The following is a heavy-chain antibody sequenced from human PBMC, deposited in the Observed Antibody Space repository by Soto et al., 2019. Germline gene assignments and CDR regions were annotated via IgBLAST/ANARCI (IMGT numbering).Heavy chain of an antibody. V-gene: IGHV4-31*03. J-gene: IGHJ4*02. CDR1: GGSISSGAYY. D-gene: IGHD1-1*01. Sequence: QVQLQESGPGLVKPSQTLSLTCTVSGGSISSGAYYWSWIRQHPGKGLEWIGYIYYSGSTYSNPSLKSRVAISVDKSKTQFSLKLSSVTAADTAVYYCAAVRQPYFDFWGQGTLVTVSS. CDR3: AAVRQPYFDF. CDR2: IYYSGST.